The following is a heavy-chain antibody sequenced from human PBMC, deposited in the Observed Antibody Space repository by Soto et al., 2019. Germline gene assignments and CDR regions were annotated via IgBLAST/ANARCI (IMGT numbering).Heavy chain of an antibody. Sequence: ASVKVSYKASGYTFTSYCISWVRQAPGQGLEWMGWISAYNGNTNYAQKLQGRVTMTTDTSTSTADMELRSLRSDDTAVYYCAILKSSSGESNFDYWGQGTLVTVSS. V-gene: IGHV1-18*01. D-gene: IGHD6-6*01. CDR1: GYTFTSYC. CDR2: ISAYNGNT. CDR3: AILKSSSGESNFDY. J-gene: IGHJ4*02.